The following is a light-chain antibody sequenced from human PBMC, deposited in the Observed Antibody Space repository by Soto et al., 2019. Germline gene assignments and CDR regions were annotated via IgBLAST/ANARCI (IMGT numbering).Light chain of an antibody. CDR3: HQVSSYPCT. Sequence: IVVTQSPSSLSASVGDRVTLTCRASQSVSDYLAWYQQKPGKAPRLLIYAASRMPTGIPSRFSGSGFGTDFTLTISGLQPEDFAAYYCHQVSSYPCTLGQGTKLEIK. J-gene: IGKJ2*02. V-gene: IGKV1-9*01. CDR2: AAS. CDR1: QSVSDY.